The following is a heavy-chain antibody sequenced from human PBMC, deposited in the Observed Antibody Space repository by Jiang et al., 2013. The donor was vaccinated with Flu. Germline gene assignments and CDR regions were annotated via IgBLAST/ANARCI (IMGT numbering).Heavy chain of an antibody. CDR2: ISYDGSSK. D-gene: IGHD3-22*01. J-gene: IGHJ4*02. CDR3: AKDKIRYHYDGSGFYFDY. Sequence: VQLLESGGGVVQPGRSLRLSCTASGFTFSRYGMHWVRQAPGKGLEWVAIISYDGSSKYYADSVKGRFTISRDNSKDTLYLQMNSLRAEDTAVYYCAKDKIRYHYDGSGFYFDYWGQGTLVTVSS. CDR1: GFTFSRYG. V-gene: IGHV3-30*18.